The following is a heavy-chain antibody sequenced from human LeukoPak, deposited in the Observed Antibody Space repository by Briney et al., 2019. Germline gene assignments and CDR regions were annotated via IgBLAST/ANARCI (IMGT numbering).Heavy chain of an antibody. J-gene: IGHJ4*02. V-gene: IGHV4-34*01. CDR1: GGSFCGYY. Sequence: SETLSLTCAVYGGSFCGYYWSWIRQPPGKGLEWIGEINHSGSTNYNPSLKSRVTISVEPSKNQFSLKMSQVTGAATAVYFLARPRRDYWGQGTLVTVSS. CDR2: INHSGST. CDR3: ARPRRDY.